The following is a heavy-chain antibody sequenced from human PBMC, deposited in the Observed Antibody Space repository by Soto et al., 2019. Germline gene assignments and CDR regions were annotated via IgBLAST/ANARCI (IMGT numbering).Heavy chain of an antibody. CDR1: GFTFSSYA. Sequence: GSLRLSCVASGFTFSSYAMSWVRQAPGKGLEWVSAISGSGGSTYYADSVKGRFTISRDNSKNTLYMQMNSLRAEDTAVYYCAKDRTSQWLVGPRGTGMDVWGQGTTVTVSS. CDR2: ISGSGGST. CDR3: AKDRTSQWLVGPRGTGMDV. D-gene: IGHD6-19*01. V-gene: IGHV3-23*01. J-gene: IGHJ6*02.